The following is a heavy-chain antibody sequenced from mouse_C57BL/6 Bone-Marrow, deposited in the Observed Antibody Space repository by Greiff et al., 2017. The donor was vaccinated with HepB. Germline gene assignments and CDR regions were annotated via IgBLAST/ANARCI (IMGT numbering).Heavy chain of an antibody. D-gene: IGHD1-1*01. Sequence: EVKLMESGAELVRPGSSVKMSCKPSGYTFTSYGINWVKQRPGQGLEWIGYIYIGNGYTEYNEKFKGKATLTSDTSSSTAYMQLSSLTSEDSAIYFCAREDYYGSSLAWFAYWGQGTLVTVSA. J-gene: IGHJ3*01. V-gene: IGHV1-58*01. CDR3: AREDYYGSSLAWFAY. CDR2: IYIGNGYT. CDR1: GYTFTSYG.